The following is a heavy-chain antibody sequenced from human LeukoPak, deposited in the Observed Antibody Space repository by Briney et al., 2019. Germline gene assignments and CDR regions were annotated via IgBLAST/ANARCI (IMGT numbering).Heavy chain of an antibody. J-gene: IGHJ4*02. CDR2: ISYDGSNK. D-gene: IGHD2-8*01. CDR1: GFTFSSYA. CDR3: AREGVGFDY. Sequence: GRSLRLSCVASGFTFSSYAMHGVRQAPGKGLEWVAVISYDGSNKYYADSVKGRFTISRDNSKNTLYLQMNSLRAEDTAVYYCAREGVGFDYWGQGTLVTVSS. V-gene: IGHV3-30*01.